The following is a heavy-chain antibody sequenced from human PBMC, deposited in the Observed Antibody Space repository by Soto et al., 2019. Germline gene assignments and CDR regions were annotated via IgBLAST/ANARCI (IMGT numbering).Heavy chain of an antibody. CDR1: GYTFSSYG. CDR2: INGHNGNT. D-gene: IGHD3-16*01. CDR3: ARRGSKDDAFDI. V-gene: IGHV1-18*01. Sequence: QVQLVQSGAEVKKPGASVKVSCKASGYTFSSYGISWVRQAPGQGLEWMGWINGHNGNTNYAQNLQGRVTMTTDTSTSTAYMELRSLRSDDTAVYYCARRGSKDDAFDIWGQGTMVTVSS. J-gene: IGHJ3*02.